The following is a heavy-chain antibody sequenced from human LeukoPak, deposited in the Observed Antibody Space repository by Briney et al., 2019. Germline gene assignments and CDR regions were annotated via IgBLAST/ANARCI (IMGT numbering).Heavy chain of an antibody. CDR2: IRYDGTNK. V-gene: IGHV3-30*02. J-gene: IGHJ4*02. Sequence: PGGSLRLSCAASGFTFSNYGMHWVRQAPGKGLEWVAFIRYDGTNKDYADSVKGRFTLSRDNSKSTLFLQMNSLRTEDTAVYYCAKDPHYYGSGRKYYFDYWGQGTLVTVSS. CDR1: GFTFSNYG. CDR3: AKDPHYYGSGRKYYFDY. D-gene: IGHD3-10*01.